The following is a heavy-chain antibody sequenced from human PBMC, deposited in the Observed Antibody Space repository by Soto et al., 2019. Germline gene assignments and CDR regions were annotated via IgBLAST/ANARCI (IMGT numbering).Heavy chain of an antibody. CDR3: AREMVRGYYYYGMDV. J-gene: IGHJ6*02. V-gene: IGHV1-69*13. D-gene: IGHD3-10*01. CDR1: GGTFSSYA. Sequence: SVKVSCKASGGTFSSYAISWVRQAPGQGLEWMGGIIPIFGTANYAQKFQGRVTIAADESTSTAYMELSSLRSEDTAVYYCAREMVRGYYYYGMDVWGQGTTVTVSS. CDR2: IIPIFGTA.